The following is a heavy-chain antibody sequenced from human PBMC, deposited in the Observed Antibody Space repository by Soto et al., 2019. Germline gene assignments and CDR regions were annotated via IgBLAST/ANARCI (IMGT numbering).Heavy chain of an antibody. CDR2: IDYSGST. CDR3: ARGEADIVVVPAAATFDY. CDR1: GGSISSGGYY. D-gene: IGHD2-2*01. Sequence: QVQLQESGPGLVKPSQTLSLTCTVSGGSISSGGYYWSWIRQHPGKGLEWIGYIDYSGSTYYNPSLKSRVTISVDTSKHQFSLKLSSVTAADTAVYYCARGEADIVVVPAAATFDYWGQGTLVTVSS. J-gene: IGHJ4*02. V-gene: IGHV4-31*03.